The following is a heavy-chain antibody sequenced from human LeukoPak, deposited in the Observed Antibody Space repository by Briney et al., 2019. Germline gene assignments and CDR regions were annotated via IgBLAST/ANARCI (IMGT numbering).Heavy chain of an antibody. V-gene: IGHV3-74*01. CDR3: ARDRYYYDSSGYWGREEDYYYYGMDV. J-gene: IGHJ6*02. CDR2: INSDGSST. CDR1: GFTFSSYW. D-gene: IGHD3-22*01. Sequence: GGSLRLSCAASGFTFSSYWMHWVRQAPGKGLVWVSRINSDGSSTSYADSVKGRFTISRDNAKNTLYLQMNSLRAEDTAVYYCARDRYYYDSSGYWGREEDYYYYGMDVWGQGTTVTVSS.